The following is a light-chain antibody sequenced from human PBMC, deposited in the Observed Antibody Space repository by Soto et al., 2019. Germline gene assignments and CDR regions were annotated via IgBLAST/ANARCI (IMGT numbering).Light chain of an antibody. CDR3: QQYNKWPSYT. V-gene: IGKV3-15*01. J-gene: IGKJ2*01. Sequence: EIVMTQSPATLSVSPGERATLSCRASQSISSSLAWYQQKPGQAPRLLIYGASTRATGIPARFSGSGSGTEFTLTISSLQSEDFAVYYCQQYNKWPSYTFGHGTKVEIK. CDR1: QSISSS. CDR2: GAS.